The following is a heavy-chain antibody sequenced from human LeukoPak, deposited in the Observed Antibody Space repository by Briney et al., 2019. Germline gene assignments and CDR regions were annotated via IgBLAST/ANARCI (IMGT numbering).Heavy chain of an antibody. CDR1: GFTFDDYA. CDR3: AKDNAWRGYDSSGWLDY. V-gene: IGHV3-43D*03. Sequence: GGSLRLSCAASGFTFDDYAMHWVRHAPGKGLEWVSLISWDGGSTYYADSVKGRFTISRDNSKNSLYLQMNSLRAEDTALYYCAKDNAWRGYDSSGWLDYWGQGTLVTVSS. CDR2: ISWDGGST. D-gene: IGHD6-19*01. J-gene: IGHJ4*02.